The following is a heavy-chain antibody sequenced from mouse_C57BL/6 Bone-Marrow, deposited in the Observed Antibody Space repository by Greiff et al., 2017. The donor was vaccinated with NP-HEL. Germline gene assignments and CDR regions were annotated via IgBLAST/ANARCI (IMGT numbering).Heavy chain of an antibody. J-gene: IGHJ1*03. CDR2: IDPENGDT. CDR3: TTYYYGSSLYWYFDV. D-gene: IGHD1-1*01. Sequence: VQLQQSGAELVRPGASVKLSCTASGFNIKDDYMHWVKQRPEQGLEWIGWIDPENGDTEYASKFQGQATITADTSSNTAYLQLSSLTSEDTAVYYCTTYYYGSSLYWYFDVWGTGTTVTVSS. CDR1: GFNIKDDY. V-gene: IGHV14-4*01.